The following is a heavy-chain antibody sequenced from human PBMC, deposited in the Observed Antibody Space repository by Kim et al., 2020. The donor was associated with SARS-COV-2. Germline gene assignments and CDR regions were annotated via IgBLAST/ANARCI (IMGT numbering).Heavy chain of an antibody. J-gene: IGHJ5*02. D-gene: IGHD2-15*01. V-gene: IGHV3-7*01. Sequence: GGSLRLSCAASGFTFSSYWMSWVRQAPGKGLEYVANLNQDGSEKYYVDSVKGRFTISRDNAKNSLYLQMSSLRAEDTAVYFCARGVPIAWGQGTLVTVS. CDR2: LNQDGSEK. CDR3: ARGVPIA. CDR1: GFTFSSYW.